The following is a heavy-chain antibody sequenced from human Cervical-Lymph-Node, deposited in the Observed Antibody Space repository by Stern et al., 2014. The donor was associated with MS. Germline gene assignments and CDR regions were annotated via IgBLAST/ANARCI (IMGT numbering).Heavy chain of an antibody. CDR1: GYSFTDYY. V-gene: IGHV1-2*06. D-gene: IGHD6-6*01. Sequence: VQLVQSGAEVKKPGASVKVSCQASGYSFTDYYLHWVRQAPGQGLEWMGRISPNSGATSYAQKFEGRVTMTRDTSISTAYMGLSRLRSDDTAVYYCAKDGSPWYEDNLEIWGQGTLVTVSS. CDR3: AKDGSPWYEDNLEI. J-gene: IGHJ3*02. CDR2: ISPNSGAT.